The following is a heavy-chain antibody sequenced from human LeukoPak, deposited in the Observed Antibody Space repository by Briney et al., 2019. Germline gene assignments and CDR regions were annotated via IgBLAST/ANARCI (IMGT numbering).Heavy chain of an antibody. CDR2: VYTSGST. V-gene: IGHV4-4*07. Sequence: PSETLSLTCTVSGGSISSYYWSWIRQPAGKGLEGIGRVYTSGSTNYNPSLKSRVTMSVDTSKNQFSLKLSSVTAADTAVYYCARDPSYYYDSSGYPLGAFDIWGQGTMVTVSS. D-gene: IGHD3-22*01. J-gene: IGHJ3*02. CDR3: ARDPSYYYDSSGYPLGAFDI. CDR1: GGSISSYY.